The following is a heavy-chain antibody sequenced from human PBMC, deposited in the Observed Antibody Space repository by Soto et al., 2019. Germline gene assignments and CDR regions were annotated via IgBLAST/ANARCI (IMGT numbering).Heavy chain of an antibody. J-gene: IGHJ1*01. Sequence: GGSLRLSCAASGFTFSNAWMSWVRQAPGKGLEWVGRIKSKTDGGTTDYAAPVKGRFTISRDDSKNTLYLQMNSLKTEDTAAYYCTTRITGTQEYFQHWGQGTLVTVSS. CDR3: TTRITGTQEYFQH. V-gene: IGHV3-15*01. CDR1: GFTFSNAW. CDR2: IKSKTDGGTT. D-gene: IGHD1-7*01.